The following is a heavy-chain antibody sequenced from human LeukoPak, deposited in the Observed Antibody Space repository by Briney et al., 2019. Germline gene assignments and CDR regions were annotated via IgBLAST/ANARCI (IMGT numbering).Heavy chain of an antibody. V-gene: IGHV4-31*03. CDR3: ARISAGRYGMDV. D-gene: IGHD6-6*01. CDR2: VYYTGST. CDR1: GGSVTSGGYY. J-gene: IGHJ6*02. Sequence: SETLSLTCTVSGGSVTSGGYYWSWIRQHPEKGLEWIGYVYYTGSTYYNPSLKSRVTISSDTSKNQFSLKVSSVTAADTADYYCARISAGRYGMDVWGQGTTVTVSS.